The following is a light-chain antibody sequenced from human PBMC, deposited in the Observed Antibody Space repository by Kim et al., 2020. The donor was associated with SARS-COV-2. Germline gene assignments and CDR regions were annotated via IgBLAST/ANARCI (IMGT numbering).Light chain of an antibody. J-gene: IGKJ2*01. CDR3: QQSDNLPYT. CDR1: QAIANR. Sequence: SAVVVNRVTILWQASQAIANRLNWYQHKPGKAPSLLIYDASSLEAGAPSRFSGTGFGTDFTFTIDSLQPEDIATYYCQQSDNLPYTFGLGTKLEI. V-gene: IGKV1-33*01. CDR2: DAS.